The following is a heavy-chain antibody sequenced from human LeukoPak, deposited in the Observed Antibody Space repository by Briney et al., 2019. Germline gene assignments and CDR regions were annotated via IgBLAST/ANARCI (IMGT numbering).Heavy chain of an antibody. D-gene: IGHD3-3*01. V-gene: IGHV3-23*01. CDR1: GFTFSNYA. CDR2: IHGGGGNK. Sequence: GGSLRLSCAASGFTFSNYAMSWVRQAPGKGLEWVATIHGGGGNKYYADSVKGRFTISRDNSRNTLYLQMDSLRAEDTAVYYCAKPPGDNNFWIQYDNWGQGTLVTVSS. CDR3: AKPPGDNNFWIQYDN. J-gene: IGHJ4*02.